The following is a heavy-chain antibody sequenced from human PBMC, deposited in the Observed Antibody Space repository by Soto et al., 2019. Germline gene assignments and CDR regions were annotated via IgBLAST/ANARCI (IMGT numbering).Heavy chain of an antibody. D-gene: IGHD4-17*01. V-gene: IGHV4-59*01. CDR2: IYYSGST. Sequence: SETLSLTCTVSGGSISSYYWSWIRQPPGKGLEWIGYIYYSGSTNYNPSLKSRVTISVDTSKNQFSLKLSSVTAADTAVYYCARDGNYGDYGTPVSWGQGTLVTVSS. CDR1: GGSISSYY. J-gene: IGHJ4*02. CDR3: ARDGNYGDYGTPVS.